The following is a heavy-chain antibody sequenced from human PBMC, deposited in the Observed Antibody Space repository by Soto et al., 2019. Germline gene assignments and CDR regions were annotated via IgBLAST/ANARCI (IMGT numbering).Heavy chain of an antibody. V-gene: IGHV1-18*01. CDR3: AIDQPGRAPFISAVNDAFDI. Sequence: ASVKVSCKASGYTFTSYGISWVRQAPGQGLEWMGWISAYNGNTNYAQRLQGRVTMTTDTSTSTAYMELRSLRSDDTAVYYCAIDQPGRAPFISAVNDAFDIWGQGTMVTVSS. J-gene: IGHJ3*02. CDR2: ISAYNGNT. CDR1: GYTFTSYG. D-gene: IGHD6-13*01.